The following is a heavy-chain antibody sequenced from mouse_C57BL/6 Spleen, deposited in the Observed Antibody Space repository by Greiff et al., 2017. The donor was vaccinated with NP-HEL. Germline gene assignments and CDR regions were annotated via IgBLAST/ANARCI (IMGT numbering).Heavy chain of an antibody. CDR1: GFTFSDYG. J-gene: IGHJ4*01. CDR2: ISSGCSTI. V-gene: IGHV5-17*01. Sequence: EVQGVESGGGLVKPGGSLKLSCAASGFTFSDYGMHWVRQAPEKGLEWVAYISSGCSTIYYADTVKGRFTISRDNAKNTLFLQMTSLRSEDTAMYYCARGGNGYYLYAMDYWGQGTSVTVSS. CDR3: ARGGNGYYLYAMDY. D-gene: IGHD2-3*01.